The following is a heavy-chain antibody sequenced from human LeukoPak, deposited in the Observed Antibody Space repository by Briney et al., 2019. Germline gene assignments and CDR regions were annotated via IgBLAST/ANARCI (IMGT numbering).Heavy chain of an antibody. V-gene: IGHV1-8*03. CDR3: ARADRSGSYFVFDY. J-gene: IGHJ4*02. Sequence: GASVKVSCKASGYTFTSYDINWVRQATGQGLEWMGWMNPNSGNTGYAQKFQGRVTITRNTSISTAYMELSSLRSEDTAVYYCARADRSGSYFVFDYWGQGTLVTVSS. CDR2: MNPNSGNT. CDR1: GYTFTSYD. D-gene: IGHD1-26*01.